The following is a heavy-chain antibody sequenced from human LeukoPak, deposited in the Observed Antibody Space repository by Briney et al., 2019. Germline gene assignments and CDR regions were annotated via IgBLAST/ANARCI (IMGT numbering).Heavy chain of an antibody. Sequence: GGSLRLSCAASGFAFSSYTMHWVRQAPGKGLEWVAIISDDGINKSYADSVKGRFTISRDNSKSTLYLQMNSLRAEDTAVYYCARSRQQLVSNWLDPWGQGTLVTVSS. CDR2: ISDDGINK. V-gene: IGHV3-30-3*01. CDR3: ARSRQQLVSNWLDP. J-gene: IGHJ5*02. CDR1: GFAFSSYT. D-gene: IGHD6-13*01.